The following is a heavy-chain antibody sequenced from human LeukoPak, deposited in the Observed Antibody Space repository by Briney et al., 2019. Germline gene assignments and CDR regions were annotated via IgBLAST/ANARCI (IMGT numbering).Heavy chain of an antibody. Sequence: ASVKVSCKASGYTFTGYYMHWVRQAPGQGLEWMGWINPNSGGTNYAQRFQGRVTMTRDTSISTAYMELSRLRSDDTAVYYCASTYCSSTSCYTQEYYFDYWGQGTLVTVSS. CDR3: ASTYCSSTSCYTQEYYFDY. V-gene: IGHV1-2*02. CDR2: INPNSGGT. J-gene: IGHJ4*02. CDR1: GYTFTGYY. D-gene: IGHD2-2*02.